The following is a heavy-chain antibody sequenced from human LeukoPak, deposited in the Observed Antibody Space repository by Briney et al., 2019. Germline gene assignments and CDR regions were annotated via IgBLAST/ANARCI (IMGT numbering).Heavy chain of an antibody. CDR1: VGTFSSYT. CDR2: IIPILGIA. Sequence: RAASVKVSCKASVGTFSSYTISWVRQAPGQGLEWMGRIIPILGIANYAQKFQGRVTITADKSTSTAYMELSSLRSEDTAVYYCARELERLGWFDPWGQGTLVTVSS. D-gene: IGHD1-1*01. CDR3: ARELERLGWFDP. J-gene: IGHJ5*02. V-gene: IGHV1-69*04.